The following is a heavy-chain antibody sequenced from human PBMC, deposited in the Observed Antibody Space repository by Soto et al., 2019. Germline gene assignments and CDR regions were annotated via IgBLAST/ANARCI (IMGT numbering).Heavy chain of an antibody. Sequence: PGGSLRLSCAASGFTFSSYAMSWVRQAPGKGLGWVSAISGSGGSTYYADSVKGRFTISRDNSKNTLYLQMNSLRAEDTAVYYCASCGITGTSSSYFDYWGQGTLVTVSS. J-gene: IGHJ4*02. CDR3: ASCGITGTSSSYFDY. CDR1: GFTFSSYA. CDR2: ISGSGGST. V-gene: IGHV3-23*01. D-gene: IGHD1-7*01.